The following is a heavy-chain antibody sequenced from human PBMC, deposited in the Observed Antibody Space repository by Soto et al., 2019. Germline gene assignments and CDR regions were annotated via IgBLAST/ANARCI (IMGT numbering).Heavy chain of an antibody. J-gene: IGHJ5*02. Sequence: QVQLVQSGAEVKKSGASVKVSCKASGYTFTSYDINWVRQATGQGLEWMGWMNPNSGNTGYAQKFQGRVTMTRNTSISTAYMELSRLRYEDTAVYYCARERSAASTGWFDPWGQGTLVTVSS. V-gene: IGHV1-8*01. CDR2: MNPNSGNT. CDR1: GYTFTSYD. D-gene: IGHD6-13*01. CDR3: ARERSAASTGWFDP.